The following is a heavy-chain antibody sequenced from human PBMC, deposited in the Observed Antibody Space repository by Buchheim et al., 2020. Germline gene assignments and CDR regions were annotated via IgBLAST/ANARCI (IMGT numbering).Heavy chain of an antibody. V-gene: IGHV3-23*01. D-gene: IGHD1-7*01. CDR2: ISGSGGST. Sequence: EVQLLESGGGLVQPGGSLRLSCAASGFPFSSYALNWVRQAPGKGLEWVSSISGSGGSTFYADSVKGRFTFSRANSKNTLHLQMNSLRAEDTAIYYCAKHSNNWHSEYWGQGTL. J-gene: IGHJ4*02. CDR3: AKHSNNWHSEY. CDR1: GFPFSSYA.